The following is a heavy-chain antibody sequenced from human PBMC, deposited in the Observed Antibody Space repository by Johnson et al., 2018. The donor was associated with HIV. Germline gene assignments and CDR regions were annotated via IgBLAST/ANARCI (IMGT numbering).Heavy chain of an antibody. J-gene: IGHJ3*02. CDR2: IWYDGSNK. V-gene: IGHV3-33*06. CDR3: ANDFWSGSGI. CDR1: GFTFSNFG. D-gene: IGHD3-3*01. Sequence: QVQLVESGGGVLQPGRSLRLSCAASGFTFSNFGMHWVRQAPGKGLEWVAFIWYDGSNKYYADSVKGRFTISRDNSKSTLYLQMNSLRAEDTAVYYCANDFWSGSGIWGQGTMVTVSS.